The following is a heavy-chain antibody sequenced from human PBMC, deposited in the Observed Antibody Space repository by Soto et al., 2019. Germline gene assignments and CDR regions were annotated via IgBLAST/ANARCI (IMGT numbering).Heavy chain of an antibody. V-gene: IGHV3-21*01. J-gene: IGHJ5*02. Sequence: PWGSLSRSCAASGFIFSTYTMNWVRQAPGKGLEWVSSISSRITYIYYADSVKGRFTISRDNAKNSLYLQMNSLRAEDTAVYYCARDPWSDGSGNYYQGNPWFDLWGQGTLVTVSS. CDR3: ARDPWSDGSGNYYQGNPWFDL. CDR1: GFIFSTYT. CDR2: ISSRITYI. D-gene: IGHD3-10*01.